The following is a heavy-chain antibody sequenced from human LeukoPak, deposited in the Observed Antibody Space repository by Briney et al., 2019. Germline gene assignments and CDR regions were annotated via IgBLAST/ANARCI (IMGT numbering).Heavy chain of an antibody. D-gene: IGHD5-18*01. CDR3: ARVPRGTAMAIVTDSGRNWYFDL. Sequence: SETLSLTCAVYGGSFSGYYWSWIRQPPGKGLEWFGEINHSGSTNYNPSLKSRVTISVDTSKNQFSLKLSSVTAADTAVYYCARVPRGTAMAIVTDSGRNWYFDLWGRGTLVTVSS. V-gene: IGHV4-34*01. CDR1: GGSFSGYY. CDR2: INHSGST. J-gene: IGHJ2*01.